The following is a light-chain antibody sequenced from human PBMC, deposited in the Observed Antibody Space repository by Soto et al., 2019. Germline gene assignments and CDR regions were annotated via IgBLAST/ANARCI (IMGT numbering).Light chain of an antibody. CDR1: QSISN. Sequence: EIVLTQSPATLSLSPGERATLSCRASQSISNLAWYQQTPGQAPRLLIYDTSDRATGIPARFSGSGSGTDFTLTISRLEPEDFAVYFCQHRSDWPLFTFGPGTKVDIK. J-gene: IGKJ3*01. CDR2: DTS. V-gene: IGKV3-11*01. CDR3: QHRSDWPLFT.